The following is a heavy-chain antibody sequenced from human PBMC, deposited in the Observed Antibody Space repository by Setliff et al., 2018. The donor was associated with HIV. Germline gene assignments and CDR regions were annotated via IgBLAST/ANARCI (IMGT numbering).Heavy chain of an antibody. D-gene: IGHD6-13*01. CDR3: ARSNPGITAGLLAY. J-gene: IGHJ4*02. CDR2: IYTTGGT. V-gene: IGHV4-59*10. Sequence: PSETLSLTCNIYGVSIPTNYWNWIRQPAGKGLEWIGRIYTTGGTNYNPALKSRVTMSIDTSKNQISLKLNSVTAADTATYYCARSNPGITAGLLAYWGPGTLVT. CDR1: GVSIPTNY.